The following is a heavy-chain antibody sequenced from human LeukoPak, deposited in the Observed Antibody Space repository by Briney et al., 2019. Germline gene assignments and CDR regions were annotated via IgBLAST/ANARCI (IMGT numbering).Heavy chain of an antibody. CDR2: IKHDGSVQ. J-gene: IGHJ3*02. CDR1: GFTFSSYD. Sequence: PGGSLRLSCAASGFTFSSYDMSWVRQAPGKGLEWVANIKHDGSVQYCVDSVKGRFTISRDNAKNSLYLQMNSLRAEDTAVYYCARDPEDYYDSSAYYDGFDMWGQGTMVTVSS. V-gene: IGHV3-7*01. CDR3: ARDPEDYYDSSAYYDGFDM. D-gene: IGHD3-22*01.